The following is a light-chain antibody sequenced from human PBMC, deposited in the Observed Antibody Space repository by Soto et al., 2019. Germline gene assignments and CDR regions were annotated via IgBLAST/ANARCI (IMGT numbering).Light chain of an antibody. Sequence: DIQMTQSPSSLSASVGDRVTITCRASQSISSYLNWYQQKPGKAPKLLIYAASSLQSGVPSRFSGSGSETDFTLTTSSLQPEDFATYYCQQSYSTTQTFGQGTKVDIX. CDR1: QSISSY. J-gene: IGKJ2*01. V-gene: IGKV1-39*01. CDR3: QQSYSTTQT. CDR2: AAS.